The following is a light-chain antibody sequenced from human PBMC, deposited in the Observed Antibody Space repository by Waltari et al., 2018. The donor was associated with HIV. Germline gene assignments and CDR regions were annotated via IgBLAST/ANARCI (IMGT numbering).Light chain of an antibody. V-gene: IGKV3-20*01. Sequence: EIVWTQSPGTLSLSPGERATLSCRASQSLSSSYLAWYQQKPGQAPRLLIYGASSRAPGIPDRFSGSGSGTDFTLTISRLEPEDCAVYYCQHYGSSFTFGPGTKVDIK. CDR2: GAS. CDR1: QSLSSSY. CDR3: QHYGSSFT. J-gene: IGKJ3*01.